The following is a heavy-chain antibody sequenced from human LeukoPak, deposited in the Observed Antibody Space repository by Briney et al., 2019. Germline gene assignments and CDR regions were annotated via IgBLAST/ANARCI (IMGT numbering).Heavy chain of an antibody. D-gene: IGHD6-19*01. J-gene: IGHJ3*02. CDR1: GYSISSGYY. Sequence: SETLSLTCAVSGYSISSGYYWGWIRQPPGKGLEWIGSIYHSGSTYYNPSLKSRVTISVDTSKNQFSLKLSPVTAADTAVYYCARRLEYSSGWYGNDAFDIWGQGTMVTVSS. V-gene: IGHV4-38-2*01. CDR3: ARRLEYSSGWYGNDAFDI. CDR2: IYHSGST.